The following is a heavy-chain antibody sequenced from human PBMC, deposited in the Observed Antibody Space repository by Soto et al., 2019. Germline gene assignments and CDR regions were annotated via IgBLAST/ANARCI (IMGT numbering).Heavy chain of an antibody. D-gene: IGHD1-1*01. CDR1: GFTFSSYG. J-gene: IGHJ4*02. V-gene: IGHV3-30*18. CDR2: ISYDGSNK. CDR3: AKGAQLEPVDY. Sequence: QVPLVESGGGVVQPGRSLRLSCAASGFTFSSYGMHWVRQAPGKGLEWVAVISYDGSNKYYADSVKGRFTISRDNSKNTLYLQMNSLRAEDTAVYYCAKGAQLEPVDYWGQGTLVTVSS.